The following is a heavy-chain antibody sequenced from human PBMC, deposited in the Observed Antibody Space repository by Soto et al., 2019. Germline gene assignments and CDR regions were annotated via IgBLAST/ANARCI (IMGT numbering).Heavy chain of an antibody. CDR2: INACNGNT. Sequence: ASVKVSCKASGYTFTSYGISWVRQAPGQRLEWMGWINACNGNTKYSQEFQGRVTITRDTSASTAYMELRSLRSEDTAVYYCARGSGWYPPFDYWGQGTLVTVSS. CDR1: GYTFTSYG. CDR3: ARGSGWYPPFDY. J-gene: IGHJ4*02. D-gene: IGHD6-19*01. V-gene: IGHV1-18*01.